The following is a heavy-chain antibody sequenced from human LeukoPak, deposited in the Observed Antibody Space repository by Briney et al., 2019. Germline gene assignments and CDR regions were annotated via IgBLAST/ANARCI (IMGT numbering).Heavy chain of an antibody. D-gene: IGHD5-18*01. J-gene: IGHJ4*02. CDR3: ARSRGYSYGYFGNYFDY. Sequence: GGSLRLFCAASGFTFSSYEMNWVRQAPGKGLEWVSYISSSGSTIYYADSVKGRFTISRDNAKNSLYLQMNSLRAEDTAVYYCARSRGYSYGYFGNYFDYWGQGTLVTVSS. V-gene: IGHV3-48*03. CDR2: ISSSGSTI. CDR1: GFTFSSYE.